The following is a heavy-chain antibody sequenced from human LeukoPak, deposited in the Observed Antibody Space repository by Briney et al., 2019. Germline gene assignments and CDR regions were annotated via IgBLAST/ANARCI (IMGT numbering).Heavy chain of an antibody. CDR3: ARGGYYYGSGTYYYYYMDV. V-gene: IGHV3-64*01. CDR1: GFSFSSYS. D-gene: IGHD3-10*01. Sequence: GGSLTLSCAASGFSFSSYSMHWVRQAPGKGLEYVSAIISNGGRTYYANSVKGRFTISRDNSKNTLYLQMGSLRAEDMAVYYCARGGYYYGSGTYYYYYMDVWGKGTTVTVSS. CDR2: IISNGGRT. J-gene: IGHJ6*03.